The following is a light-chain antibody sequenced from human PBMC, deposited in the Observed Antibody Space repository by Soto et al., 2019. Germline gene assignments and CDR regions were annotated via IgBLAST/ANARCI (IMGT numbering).Light chain of an antibody. Sequence: SYELTQPPSVSVAPGQTATITCEGHKIGSKSVHWYQLRPGQAPVVVVYDDTDRPSGIPERISGSNSGNTATLTITRVEAGDGADYYCQVRDSRNDYLVFGGGTKLTVL. CDR3: QVRDSRNDYLV. CDR1: KIGSKS. CDR2: DDT. V-gene: IGLV3-21*02. J-gene: IGLJ3*02.